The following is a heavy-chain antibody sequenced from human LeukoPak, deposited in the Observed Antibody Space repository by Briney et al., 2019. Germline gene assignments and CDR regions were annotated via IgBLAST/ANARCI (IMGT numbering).Heavy chain of an antibody. J-gene: IGHJ4*02. D-gene: IGHD5-24*01. Sequence: GGSLRLSCAASGFTVSSNYMSWVRQAPGKGLEWVSVICSGGSTYYADSVKGRFTISRDNSKNTLYPQMNSLRAEDTAVYYLARAEKATIFDYWGQGTLVTVSS. CDR2: ICSGGST. CDR3: ARAEKATIFDY. V-gene: IGHV3-53*01. CDR1: GFTVSSNY.